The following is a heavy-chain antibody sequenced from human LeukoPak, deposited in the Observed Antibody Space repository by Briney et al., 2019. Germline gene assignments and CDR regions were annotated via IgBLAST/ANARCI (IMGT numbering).Heavy chain of an antibody. CDR1: GFTFSNYA. D-gene: IGHD2-21*01. J-gene: IGHJ4*02. Sequence: PGGSLRLSCAASGFTFSNYAMSWVRQAPGKGLEWVSAISGSGGNTYYADSVKGRFTISRDNSKDTLYLQMNSLRAEDTAVYYCAKVRGGDFDYWGQGTLVTVSS. CDR2: ISGSGGNT. CDR3: AKVRGGDFDY. V-gene: IGHV3-23*01.